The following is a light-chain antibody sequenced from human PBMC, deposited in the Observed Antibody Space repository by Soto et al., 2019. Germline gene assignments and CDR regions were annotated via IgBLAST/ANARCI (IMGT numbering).Light chain of an antibody. J-gene: IGKJ1*01. CDR3: QQYDNWPPWT. CDR2: GAS. Sequence: EIVLTQSPATLSLSPGETATLSFMASQSISSFLAWYQQKPGQAPRLLIYGASTRATAIPARFSGSGSGTEFTLTISSLQSEDFAVYYCQQYDNWPPWTFGQGTKVDIK. V-gene: IGKV3-15*01. CDR1: QSISSF.